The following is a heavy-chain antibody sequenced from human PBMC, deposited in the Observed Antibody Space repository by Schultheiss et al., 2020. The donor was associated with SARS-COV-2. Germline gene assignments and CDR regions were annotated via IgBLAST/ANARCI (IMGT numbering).Heavy chain of an antibody. J-gene: IGHJ5*02. CDR3: ARHGGRGTIFGVVIRSWFDP. Sequence: SQTLSLTCTVSGGSISSYYWSWIRQPPGKGLEWIGYIYYSGSTNYNPSLKSRVTISVDTSKNQFSLKLSSVTAADTAVYYCARHGGRGTIFGVVIRSWFDPWGQGTLVTVSS. V-gene: IGHV4-59*08. CDR1: GGSISSYY. CDR2: IYYSGST. D-gene: IGHD3-3*01.